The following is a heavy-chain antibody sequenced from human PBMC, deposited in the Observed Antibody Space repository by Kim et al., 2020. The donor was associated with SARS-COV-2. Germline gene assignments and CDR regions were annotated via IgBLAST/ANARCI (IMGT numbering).Heavy chain of an antibody. J-gene: IGHJ6*03. Sequence: GGSLRLSCTASGFTFGDYAMSWFRQAPGKGLEWVGFIRSKAYGGTTEYAASVKGRFTISRDDSKSIAYLQMNSLKTEDTAVYYCNSNYYDSSGYRLPGRKDYDYYMDVWGKGPTVTVSS. V-gene: IGHV3-49*03. D-gene: IGHD3-22*01. CDR3: NSNYYDSSGYRLPGRKDYDYYMDV. CDR1: GFTFGDYA. CDR2: IRSKAYGGTT.